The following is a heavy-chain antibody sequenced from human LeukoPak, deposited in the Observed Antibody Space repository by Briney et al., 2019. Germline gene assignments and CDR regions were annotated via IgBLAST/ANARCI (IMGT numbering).Heavy chain of an antibody. CDR2: ISSSSSTI. CDR1: GFTFSSYS. Sequence: GGSPRLSCAASGFTFSSYSMNWVRQAPGKGLEWVSYISSSSSTIYYADSVKGRFTISRDNAKNSLYLQMNSLRAEDTAVYYCARELLWFGDPPRGYWGQGTLVTVSS. V-gene: IGHV3-48*04. D-gene: IGHD3-10*01. CDR3: ARELLWFGDPPRGY. J-gene: IGHJ4*02.